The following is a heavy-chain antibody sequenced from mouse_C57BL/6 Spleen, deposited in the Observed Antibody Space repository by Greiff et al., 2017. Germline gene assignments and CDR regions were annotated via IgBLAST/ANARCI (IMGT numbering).Heavy chain of an antibody. CDR1: GYAFSSYW. Sequence: QVQLQQSGAELVKPGASVKISCKASGYAFSSYWMNWVKQRPGKGLEWIGQIYPGDGDTNYNGKFKGKATLTADKSSSTAYMQLSSLTSEDSAVYFCARENDYGYFDYWGQGTTLTVSS. J-gene: IGHJ2*01. D-gene: IGHD2-4*01. CDR2: IYPGDGDT. CDR3: ARENDYGYFDY. V-gene: IGHV1-80*01.